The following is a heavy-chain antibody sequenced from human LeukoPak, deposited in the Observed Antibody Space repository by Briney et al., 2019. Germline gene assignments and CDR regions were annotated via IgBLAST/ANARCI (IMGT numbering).Heavy chain of an antibody. V-gene: IGHV1-2*02. CDR1: GYTFTGYY. CDR2: INPNSGGT. D-gene: IGHD6-19*01. Sequence: ASVKVSCKASGYTFTGYYMHWVRQAPGQGLEWMGWINPNSGGTNYAQKLQGRVTMTTDTSTSTAYIELRSLRSDDTAVYYCARDLKWGFSSGWPLFLWGQGTLVTVSS. J-gene: IGHJ4*02. CDR3: ARDLKWGFSSGWPLFL.